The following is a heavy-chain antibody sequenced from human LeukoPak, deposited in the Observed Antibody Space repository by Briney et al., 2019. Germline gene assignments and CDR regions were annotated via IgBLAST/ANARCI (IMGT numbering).Heavy chain of an antibody. V-gene: IGHV4-34*01. CDR1: GGSISSYY. CDR3: ARDMSWATSY. CDR2: INHSGST. D-gene: IGHD1-26*01. Sequence: SETLSLTCTVSGGSISSYYWSWIRQPPGKGLEWIGEINHSGSTNYNPSLKSRVIISVDTSKNQFSLKLSSVTAADTAVYYCARDMSWATSYWGQGTLVTVSS. J-gene: IGHJ4*02.